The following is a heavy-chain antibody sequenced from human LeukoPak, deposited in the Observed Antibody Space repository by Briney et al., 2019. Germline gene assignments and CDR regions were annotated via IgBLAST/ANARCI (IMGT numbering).Heavy chain of an antibody. CDR1: GFTFSSYS. V-gene: IGHV3-21*01. Sequence: GGSLRLSCAASGFTFSSYSMNWVRQAPGKGLEWVSSISSSSSYIYYADSVKGRFTISRDNAKSSLYLQMNSLRAEDTAVYHCARDGGIVVVPAANPDYYYYYYGMDVWGQGTTVTVSS. D-gene: IGHD2-2*01. CDR2: ISSSSSYI. CDR3: ARDGGIVVVPAANPDYYYYYYGMDV. J-gene: IGHJ6*02.